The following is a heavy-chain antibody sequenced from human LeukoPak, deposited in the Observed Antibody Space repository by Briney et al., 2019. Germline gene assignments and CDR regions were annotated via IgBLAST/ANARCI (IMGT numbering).Heavy chain of an antibody. CDR1: VFTFSSYG. V-gene: IGHV3-33*01. CDR2: IWYDGSNK. Sequence: PGRSLRLSCAASVFTFSSYGMHWVRQAPGKGLEWVVVIWYDGSNKYYADSVKGRFTISRDNSKNTLYLQMNSLRAEDTAVYYCARDLDCTNGVCYMTYYYGMDVWGQGTTVTVSS. D-gene: IGHD2-8*01. CDR3: ARDLDCTNGVCYMTYYYGMDV. J-gene: IGHJ6*02.